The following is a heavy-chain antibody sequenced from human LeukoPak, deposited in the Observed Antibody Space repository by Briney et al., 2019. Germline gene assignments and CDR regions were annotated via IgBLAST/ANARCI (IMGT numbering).Heavy chain of an antibody. J-gene: IGHJ4*02. Sequence: PGRSLRLSCAGSGFTFGGYGMHWFRQTPGKGLGWVAVIAYDGSRAFYADSVKGRFTISRDNSKNTMSVQMDDLRAEDTAVYYCTRCNNDHFDYWGQGTLVTVSS. CDR3: TRCNNDHFDY. V-gene: IGHV3-33*01. CDR2: IAYDGSRA. D-gene: IGHD1/OR15-1a*01. CDR1: GFTFGGYG.